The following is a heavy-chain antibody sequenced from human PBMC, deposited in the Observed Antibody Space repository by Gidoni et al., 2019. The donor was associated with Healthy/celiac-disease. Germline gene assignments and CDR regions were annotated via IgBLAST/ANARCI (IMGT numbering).Heavy chain of an antibody. CDR1: GGSISSGGYY. Sequence: QVQLQESGPGLVQPSQTLTLTCTVPGGSISSGGYYWSWIRQHPGKGLEWIGYIYYSGSTYYNPSLKSRVTISVDTSKNQFSLKLSSVTAADTAVYYCARGGDKDSGYYYYYGMDVWGQGTTVTVSS. J-gene: IGHJ6*02. CDR3: ARGGDKDSGYYYYYGMDV. CDR2: IYYSGST. D-gene: IGHD2-15*01. V-gene: IGHV4-31*03.